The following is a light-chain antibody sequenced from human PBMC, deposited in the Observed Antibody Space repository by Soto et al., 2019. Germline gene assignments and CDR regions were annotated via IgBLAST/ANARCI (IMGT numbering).Light chain of an antibody. CDR2: GAS. Sequence: ENVLTPSPGPPVFSPGGRATPPCRATQTISSNYLAWYQQKPGQAPKLLIHGASTRATGIPDRFSGSGSGTDFTLTISRLEPEDFAVYYCQLYGSSPKTFGQGTKVDIK. CDR1: QTISSNY. J-gene: IGKJ1*01. V-gene: IGKV3-20*01. CDR3: QLYGSSPKT.